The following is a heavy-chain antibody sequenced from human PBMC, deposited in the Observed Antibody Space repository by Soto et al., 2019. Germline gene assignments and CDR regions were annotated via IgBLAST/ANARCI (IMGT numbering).Heavy chain of an antibody. V-gene: IGHV3-23*01. CDR2: ISGSGGST. Sequence: GGSLRLSCAASGFTFSSYAMSWVRQAPGKGLEWVSAISGSGGSTYYADSVKGRFTISRDNSKNTLYLQMNSLRAEDTAVYYCAASYYYDSSGYYSIFDYWGQGTLVTVSS. J-gene: IGHJ4*02. CDR3: AASYYYDSSGYYSIFDY. D-gene: IGHD3-22*01. CDR1: GFTFSSYA.